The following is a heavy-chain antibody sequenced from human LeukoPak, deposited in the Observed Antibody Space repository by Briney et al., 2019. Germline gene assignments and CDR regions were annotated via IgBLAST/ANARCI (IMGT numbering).Heavy chain of an antibody. CDR1: GGSISSSSYY. CDR3: ARLKWLVGSHYYYYMDV. V-gene: IGHV4-39*07. J-gene: IGHJ6*03. CDR2: IYTSGST. D-gene: IGHD6-19*01. Sequence: SETLSLTCTVSGGSISSSSYYWGWIRQPPGKGLEWIGRIYTSGSTNYNPSLKSRVTISVDTSKNQFSLKLSSVTAADTAVYYCARLKWLVGSHYYYYMDVWGKGTTVTVSS.